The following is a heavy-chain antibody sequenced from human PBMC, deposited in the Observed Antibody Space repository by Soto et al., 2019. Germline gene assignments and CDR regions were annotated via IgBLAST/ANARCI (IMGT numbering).Heavy chain of an antibody. Sequence: PGESLKISWKGSGYSFTNYWINWVRQVPGKGLEWMGTIDPSDSYTNYSPSFQGHVTISVDKSVNTAYLQWSSLKASDTAMYYCVRRLPGANDGYNAFYYYGMDVWGQGTTVTVSS. CDR1: GYSFTNYW. J-gene: IGHJ6*02. V-gene: IGHV5-10-1*01. CDR3: VRRLPGANDGYNAFYYYGMDV. D-gene: IGHD5-12*01. CDR2: IDPSDSYT.